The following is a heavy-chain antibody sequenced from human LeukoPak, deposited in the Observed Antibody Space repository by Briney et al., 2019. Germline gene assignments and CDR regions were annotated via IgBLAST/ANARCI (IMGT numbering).Heavy chain of an antibody. CDR3: ARGGPQRTYYYDSSGYLYGMDV. J-gene: IGHJ6*02. CDR2: INPTSGGT. V-gene: IGHV1-2*02. CDR1: GYTFTGYY. D-gene: IGHD3-22*01. Sequence: ASVKVSCKASGYTFTGYYLHWVRQAPGQGLEWMGWINPTSGGTKYAQKLQGRVTMTRDTSISTAYMELSRLRSDDTAVYYCARGGPQRTYYYDSSGYLYGMDVWGQGTTVTVSS.